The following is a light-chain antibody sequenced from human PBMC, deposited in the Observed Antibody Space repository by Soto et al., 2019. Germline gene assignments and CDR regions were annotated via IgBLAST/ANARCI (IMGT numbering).Light chain of an antibody. Sequence: EIVMTQSPVTLSVSPGERVTLSCRASQSVSSNLAWYQQKPGQAPSLLIYGAFTRATGIPARFSGTGSGTEFTLTISSLQSEDFALYYCQQYNSWLWTFGQGTKVDIK. CDR3: QQYNSWLWT. J-gene: IGKJ1*01. CDR2: GAF. CDR1: QSVSSN. V-gene: IGKV3-15*01.